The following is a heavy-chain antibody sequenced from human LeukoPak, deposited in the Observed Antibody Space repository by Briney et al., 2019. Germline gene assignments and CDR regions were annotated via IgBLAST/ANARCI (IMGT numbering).Heavy chain of an antibody. V-gene: IGHV3-48*04. CDR1: GFTFSRYN. Sequence: GGSLRHSCAASGFTFSRYNMHWVRQAPGKGLEWVSYISRSSSTIYYADSVKGRFTISRDNAKNSLYLQMNSLRAEDTAVYYCASTGAIYYFDYWGQGTLVTVSS. D-gene: IGHD2-2*02. CDR3: ASTGAIYYFDY. CDR2: ISRSSSTI. J-gene: IGHJ4*02.